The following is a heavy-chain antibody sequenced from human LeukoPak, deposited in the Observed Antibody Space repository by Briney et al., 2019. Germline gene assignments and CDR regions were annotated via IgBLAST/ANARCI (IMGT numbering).Heavy chain of an antibody. V-gene: IGHV3-7*01. CDR1: GFTFSSYW. J-gene: IGHJ4*02. CDR3: ARVARSGSRYYFDY. Sequence: PGGSLRLSCAASGFTFSSYWMSWVRQAPGKGLEWVANIKQDGSEKYYVDSVKGRFTISRDNAKNSLYLQMNSLRAEDTAVYYCARVARSGSRYYFDYWGQGTLVTVSS. CDR2: IKQDGSEK. D-gene: IGHD3-3*01.